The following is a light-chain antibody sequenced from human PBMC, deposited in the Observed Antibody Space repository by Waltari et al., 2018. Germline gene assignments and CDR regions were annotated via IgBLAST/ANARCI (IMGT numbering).Light chain of an antibody. V-gene: IGLV2-11*01. Sequence: SVSGSPGQSVTISCTGTSSDVGGYNYVSWYHQHPGKAPKLMIYDVSKRPSGVPDRFSGSKSGNTASLTISGLQAEDEADYYCCSYAGSVVFGGGTKLTVL. J-gene: IGLJ2*01. CDR2: DVS. CDR3: CSYAGSVV. CDR1: SSDVGGYNY.